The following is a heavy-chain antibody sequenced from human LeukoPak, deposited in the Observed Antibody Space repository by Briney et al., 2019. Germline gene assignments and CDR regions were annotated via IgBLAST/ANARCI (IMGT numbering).Heavy chain of an antibody. D-gene: IGHD3-3*01. CDR1: GFTFSTYG. CDR3: ARTYKSGYYYYYYYMDV. CDR2: ISGSGGSTI. Sequence: GGTLRLSCVASGFTFSTYGMSWVRQAPGKGLEWVSAISGSGGSTIYYADSVKGRFTISRDNAKNSLYLQMNSLRAEDTAVYYCARTYKSGYYYYYYYMDVWGKGTTVTISS. V-gene: IGHV3-48*04. J-gene: IGHJ6*03.